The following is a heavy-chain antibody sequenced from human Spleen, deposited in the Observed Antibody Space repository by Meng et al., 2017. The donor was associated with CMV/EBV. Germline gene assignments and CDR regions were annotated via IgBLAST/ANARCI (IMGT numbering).Heavy chain of an antibody. Sequence: LSLTCAASGFTFSSYAMHWVRQAPGKGLEWVAVISYDGSNKYYADSVKGRFTISRDNSKNTLYLQMNSLRAEDTAVYYCARDPGYCTNGVCYYFDYWGQGTLVTVSS. D-gene: IGHD2-8*01. CDR1: GFTFSSYA. J-gene: IGHJ4*02. CDR2: ISYDGSNK. V-gene: IGHV3-30*04. CDR3: ARDPGYCTNGVCYYFDY.